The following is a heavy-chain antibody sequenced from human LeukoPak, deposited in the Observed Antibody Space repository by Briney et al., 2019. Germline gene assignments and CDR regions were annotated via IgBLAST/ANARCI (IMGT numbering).Heavy chain of an antibody. V-gene: IGHV4-34*01. D-gene: IGHD2-15*01. Sequence: SETLSLXCAVYGGSFSGYYWSWIRQPPGKGLEWIGDINHSGSTNYNPSLKSRVTISVDTSKNQFSLKLSSVTAADTAVYYCARGRPYCSDGSCYFDYWGQGTLVTVSS. CDR3: ARGRPYCSDGSCYFDY. J-gene: IGHJ4*02. CDR1: GGSFSGYY. CDR2: INHSGST.